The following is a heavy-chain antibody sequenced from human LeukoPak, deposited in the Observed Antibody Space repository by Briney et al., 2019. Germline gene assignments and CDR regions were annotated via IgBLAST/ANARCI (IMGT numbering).Heavy chain of an antibody. Sequence: NSSETLSLTCTVSGRSISSYYWSWIRQPPGKGLEWIGYIYYSGSTNYNPSLKSRVTISVDTSKNQFSLKLSSVTAADTAVYYCARHFGIDFDYWGQGTLVTVSS. D-gene: IGHD3-3*01. CDR2: IYYSGST. CDR3: ARHFGIDFDY. V-gene: IGHV4-59*08. J-gene: IGHJ4*02. CDR1: GRSISSYY.